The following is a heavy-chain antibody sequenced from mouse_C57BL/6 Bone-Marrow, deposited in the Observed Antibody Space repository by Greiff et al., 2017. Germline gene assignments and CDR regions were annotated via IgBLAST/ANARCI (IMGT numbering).Heavy chain of an antibody. CDR2: IRSKSNNYAT. CDR1: GFSFNTYA. D-gene: IGHD1-1*01. CDR3: VRQGYYYGSSFYFDY. V-gene: IGHV10-1*01. J-gene: IGHJ2*01. Sequence: EVNLVESGGGLVQPKGSLKLSCAASGFSFNTYAMNWVRQAPGKGLEWVARIRSKSNNYATYYADSVKDRFTISRDDSESILYLQMNNLKTEDTAMYYCVRQGYYYGSSFYFDYWGQGTTLTVSS.